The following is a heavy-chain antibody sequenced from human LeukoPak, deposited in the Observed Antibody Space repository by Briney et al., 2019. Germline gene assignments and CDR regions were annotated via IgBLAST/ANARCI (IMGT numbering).Heavy chain of an antibody. CDR2: IFYSGST. J-gene: IGHJ4*02. D-gene: IGHD4-17*01. Sequence: PSETLSLTCTVSSGSISSYYWSWIRRPPGKGLEWIGYIFYSGSTNYSPSLKSRVTISVDTFKNQFSLGLSSVTAADTAVYYCARGPTRYYFDCWGQGTLVTVSS. V-gene: IGHV4-59*01. CDR1: SGSISSYY. CDR3: ARGPTRYYFDC.